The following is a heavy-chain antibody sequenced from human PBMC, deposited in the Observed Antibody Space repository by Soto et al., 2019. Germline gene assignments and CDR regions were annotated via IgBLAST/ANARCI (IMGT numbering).Heavy chain of an antibody. Sequence: GGSLRLSCAASGFTVSSKYMSWVRQAPGKGLEWVSLIQSGGPTYYADSVKGRFTISRDTSENTVHLQMDTLRAEDTAVYYCARSYGLGGPSRCYFLSLHLWGQGTTVTVSS. CDR2: IQSGGPT. J-gene: IGHJ1*01. CDR3: ARSYGLGGPSRCYFLSLHL. V-gene: IGHV3-66*01. CDR1: GFTVSSKY. D-gene: IGHD2-15*01.